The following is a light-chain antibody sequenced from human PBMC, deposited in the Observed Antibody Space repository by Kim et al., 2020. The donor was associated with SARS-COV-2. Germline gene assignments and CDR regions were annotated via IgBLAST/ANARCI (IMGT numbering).Light chain of an antibody. Sequence: SPGQRAILSCRASQSVSSSYLAWYQHKPGQSPRLLIHGASSRATGVPDRFRGGGSGTDFTLTITRLEPEDFAVYYCQQYGRSPTTFRQGTRLEIK. J-gene: IGKJ5*01. CDR2: GAS. CDR3: QQYGRSPTT. CDR1: QSVSSSY. V-gene: IGKV3-20*01.